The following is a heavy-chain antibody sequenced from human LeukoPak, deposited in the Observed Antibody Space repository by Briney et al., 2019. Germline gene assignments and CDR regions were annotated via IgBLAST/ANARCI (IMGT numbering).Heavy chain of an antibody. CDR3: TRDRSRAEGD. D-gene: IGHD1-14*01. CDR2: INQGGSDK. V-gene: IGHV3-7*01. J-gene: IGHJ4*02. CDR1: GFTFSTYW. Sequence: GGSLRLSCAASGFTFSTYWMHWVRQAPGKGLEWVANINQGGSDKYYVDSVKGRFTISRDNANNLLYLQMNSLRGEDTAVYYCTRDRSRAEGDWGQGTLVTVSS.